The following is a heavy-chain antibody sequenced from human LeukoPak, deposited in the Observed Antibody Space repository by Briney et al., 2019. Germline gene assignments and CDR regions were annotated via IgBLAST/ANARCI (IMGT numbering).Heavy chain of an antibody. CDR2: ISGSGGST. CDR3: AKDMVRGVTVPYNWFDP. Sequence: PEGSLRLSCAASGFTFSSYAMSWVRQAPGKGLEWVSAISGSGGSTYYAGSVKGRFTISRDNSKNTLYLQMNSLRAEDTAVYYCAKDMVRGVTVPYNWFDPWGQGTLVTVSS. V-gene: IGHV3-23*01. J-gene: IGHJ5*02. CDR1: GFTFSSYA. D-gene: IGHD3-10*01.